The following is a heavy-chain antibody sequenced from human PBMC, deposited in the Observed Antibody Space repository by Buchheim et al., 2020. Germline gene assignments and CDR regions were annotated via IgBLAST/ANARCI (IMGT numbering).Heavy chain of an antibody. CDR1: GFTLGDYG. V-gene: IGHV3-23*04. J-gene: IGHJ2*01. CDR2: ISGSGGST. D-gene: IGHD2-15*01. Sequence: EVQLVESGGGVVRPGGSVRLSCAASGFTLGDYGISWVRQAPGKGLEWVSTISGSGGSTYYADSVKGRFTISRDNSKNTLYLRMKNLRAEDTAIYYCAKDLTGYCSGGSCYSWYFDLWGRGTL. CDR3: AKDLTGYCSGGSCYSWYFDL.